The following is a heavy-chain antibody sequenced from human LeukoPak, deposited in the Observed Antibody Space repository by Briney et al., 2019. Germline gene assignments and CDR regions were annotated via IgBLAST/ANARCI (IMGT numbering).Heavy chain of an antibody. D-gene: IGHD3-22*01. J-gene: IGHJ4*02. CDR3: ARGLGYYDSSLGY. CDR2: IYYSGST. V-gene: IGHV4-59*01. Sequence: SETLSLTCTVSGNSFGDYYWSWIRQPAGKGLEWIGYIYYSGSTNYNPSLKSRVTISVDTSKNQFSLKLSSVTAADTAVYYCARGLGYYDSSLGYWGQGTLVTVSS. CDR1: GNSFGDYY.